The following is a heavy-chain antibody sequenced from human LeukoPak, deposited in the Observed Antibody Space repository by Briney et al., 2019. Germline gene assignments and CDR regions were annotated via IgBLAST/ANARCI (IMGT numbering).Heavy chain of an antibody. V-gene: IGHV1-3*01. CDR1: GYTFTSYA. D-gene: IGHD1-26*01. Sequence: ASVKVSCKASGYTFTSYAIHWVRQAPGQRLEWMGWISAGNGNTKYSQNLQGRVTFISNTSATTAFMELSSLRSEDAAVYYCARDSGSGSNDYWGQGTLVTVSS. CDR3: ARDSGSGSNDY. J-gene: IGHJ4*02. CDR2: ISAGNGNT.